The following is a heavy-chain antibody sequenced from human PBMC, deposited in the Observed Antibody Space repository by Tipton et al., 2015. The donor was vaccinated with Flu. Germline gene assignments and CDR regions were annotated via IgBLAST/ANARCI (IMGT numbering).Heavy chain of an antibody. CDR2: MHYSGGS. V-gene: IGHV4-39*07. D-gene: IGHD5-12*01. CDR1: GASVRSSTYY. Sequence: TLSLTCIVSGASVRSSTYYWGFIRQPPGKGLEWIGNMHYSGGSYYNPSLKSRVIISVDTSKNQFSLKLTSVTAADTAVYFCATAGAGSYDFNWGQGTLVTVSS. J-gene: IGHJ4*02. CDR3: ATAGAGSYDFN.